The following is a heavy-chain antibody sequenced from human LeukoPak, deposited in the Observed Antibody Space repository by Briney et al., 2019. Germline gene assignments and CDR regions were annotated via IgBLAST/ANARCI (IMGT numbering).Heavy chain of an antibody. J-gene: IGHJ4*02. CDR1: GFTVSSDF. V-gene: IGHV3-53*01. CDR2: IHGDGSA. Sequence: GGSLRLSCAASGFTVSSDFMTWVRPAPGKGLEWVSIIHGDGSAYYADSVRGRFTVSRDISKNTLFLQMVGLRAEDTALYYCANRGFWGQGTLVTVSS. CDR3: ANRGF.